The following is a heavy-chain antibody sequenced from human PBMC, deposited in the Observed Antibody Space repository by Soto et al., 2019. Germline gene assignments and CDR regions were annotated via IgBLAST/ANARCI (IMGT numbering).Heavy chain of an antibody. CDR3: ARQIYDSDTGPNFQYYFDS. D-gene: IGHD3-22*01. V-gene: IGHV5-10-1*01. CDR1: GYSFAGYW. J-gene: IGHJ4*02. CDR2: IDPSDSRT. Sequence: GESLKISCKGSGYSFAGYWITWVRQKPGKGLEWMGRIDPSDSRTYYSPSFRGHVTISVTKSITTVFLQWSSLRASDTAMYYCARQIYDSDTGPNFQYYFDSWGQGTPVTVSS.